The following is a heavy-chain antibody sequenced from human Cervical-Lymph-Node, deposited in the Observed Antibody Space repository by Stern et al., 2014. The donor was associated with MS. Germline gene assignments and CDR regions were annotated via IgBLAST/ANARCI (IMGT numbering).Heavy chain of an antibody. Sequence: DQLVESGGGVVQPGRSLRLSCAGSGFTFRDYGIHWVRQAPGKGLEWLAVVSYDGNNNHYADSVRGRFTVSRDNSRNTLYLQMSSLRPEDTAIYYCAKSARNYYYYGVDVWGQGTTVTV. CDR2: VSYDGNNN. J-gene: IGHJ6*02. CDR1: GFTFRDYG. CDR3: AKSARNYYYYGVDV. V-gene: IGHV3-30*18.